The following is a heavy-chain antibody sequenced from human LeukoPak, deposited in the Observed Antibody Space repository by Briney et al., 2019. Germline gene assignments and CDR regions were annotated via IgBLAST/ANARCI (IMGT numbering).Heavy chain of an antibody. V-gene: IGHV1-18*03. J-gene: IGHJ4*02. CDR3: ARGGGGYYGSGSYLIDH. D-gene: IGHD3-10*01. CDR2: ISVYNGNT. CDR1: GYSFRNYG. Sequence: GSSVKVSCKASGYSFRNYGISWVRQAPGQGLEYMGWISVYNGNTEYEQRLQGRVTMTADTSTSTVYMELRSLRSDDMAVYYCARGGGGYYGSGSYLIDHWGQGTLVTVSS.